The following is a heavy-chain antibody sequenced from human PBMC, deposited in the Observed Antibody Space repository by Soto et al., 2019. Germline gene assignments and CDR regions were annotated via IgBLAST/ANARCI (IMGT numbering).Heavy chain of an antibody. CDR1: GVSISGYY. V-gene: IGHV4-59*01. CDR2: AYYRGTT. J-gene: IGHJ6*02. CDR3: ASRTGRNYYGMDA. D-gene: IGHD7-27*01. Sequence: QVQLQESGPGLVKPSETLSLTCTVSGVSISGYYWNWIRQSPGKGLEWIGYAYYRGTTNYNPSLTRRVTISLAPSKSQFYLQLTSVPAAATAVYYCASRTGRNYYGMDAWGQGTTVTVSS.